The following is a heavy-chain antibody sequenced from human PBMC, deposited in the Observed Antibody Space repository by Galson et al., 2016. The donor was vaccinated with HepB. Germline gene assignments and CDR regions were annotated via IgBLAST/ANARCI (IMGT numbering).Heavy chain of an antibody. J-gene: IGHJ6*02. CDR3: VSHCSGGSCHVHSYGMDV. V-gene: IGHV5-10-1*01. CDR2: IDPSDSYT. CDR1: GYSFTSYW. Sequence: QSGAEVKKPGESLRISCKGSGYSFTSYWISWVRQMPGKGLEWMGRIDPSDSYTNYSPSFQGHVTISADKSISTAYLQWRSLKASDTAMYYCVSHCSGGSCHVHSYGMDVWGQGTTVTVSS. D-gene: IGHD2-15*01.